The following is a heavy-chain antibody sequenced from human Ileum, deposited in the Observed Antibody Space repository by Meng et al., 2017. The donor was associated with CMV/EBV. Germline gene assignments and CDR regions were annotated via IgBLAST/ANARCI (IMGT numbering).Heavy chain of an antibody. V-gene: IGHV3-11*04. Sequence: GESLKISCAASGFSFSDYFMSWIRQAPGKGLEWVSYIRSSADRSGTTTFYAEFVRGRFTTSRDNAKNSLYLQMNSLRAEDTAVYYCARDTADCSSTSCYNFWGHGTLVTVSS. D-gene: IGHD2-2*02. J-gene: IGHJ4*01. CDR1: GFSFSDYF. CDR3: ARDTADCSSTSCYNF. CDR2: IRSSADRSGTTT.